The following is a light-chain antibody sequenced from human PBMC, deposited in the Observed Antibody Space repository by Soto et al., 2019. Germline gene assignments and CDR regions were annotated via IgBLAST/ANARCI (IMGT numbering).Light chain of an antibody. CDR2: GAS. Sequence: EIVMTQSPATLSGSPGERVTLSCRASQSVSSYLAWYQHKPGQPPRLLIYGASTRATGIQARFSGSGSGTDFTLTISRLQSEDFAVYFCQQCSDWPLFTFGQGTRLEIK. V-gene: IGKV3-15*01. CDR1: QSVSSY. CDR3: QQCSDWPLFT. J-gene: IGKJ5*01.